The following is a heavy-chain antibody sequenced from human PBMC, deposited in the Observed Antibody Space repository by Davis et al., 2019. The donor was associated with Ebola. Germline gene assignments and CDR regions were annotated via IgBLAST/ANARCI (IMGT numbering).Heavy chain of an antibody. D-gene: IGHD4-17*01. CDR1: GYTFTSYG. CDR3: ARRDYGDYGAF. Sequence: AASVKVSCKASGYTFTSYGISWVRQAPGQGLEWMGWISAFSGNTNYAQKLQGRVTMTTDTSTSTAYMELRSLRSDDTAGYYCARRDYGDYGAFWGQGTLVTVSS. CDR2: ISAFSGNT. J-gene: IGHJ4*02. V-gene: IGHV1-18*01.